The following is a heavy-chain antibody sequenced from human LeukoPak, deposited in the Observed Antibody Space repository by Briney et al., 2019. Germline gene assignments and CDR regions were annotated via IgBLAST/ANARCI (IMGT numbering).Heavy chain of an antibody. CDR1: GGSISSGDYY. J-gene: IGHJ4*02. D-gene: IGHD7-27*01. V-gene: IGHV4-30-4*08. Sequence: SETLSLTCTVSGGSISSGDYYWSWIRHPPGKGLEWIGYIYYSGSTYYNPSLKSRVTISVDTSKNQFSLKLSSVTAADTAVYYCARAPELGGYYFDYWGQGTLVTVSS. CDR3: ARAPELGGYYFDY. CDR2: IYYSGST.